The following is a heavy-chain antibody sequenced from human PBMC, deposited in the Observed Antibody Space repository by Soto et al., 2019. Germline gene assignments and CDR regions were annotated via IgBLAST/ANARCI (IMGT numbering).Heavy chain of an antibody. CDR1: VGSIMSYY. J-gene: IGHJ6*02. Sequence: SETLSLTCTFSVGSIMSYYWSWIRQPAGKALEWVGRIYTSGTTNYNPSLKSRVTILLDTSKNQFSLKLSSVTAADTAVYYCAREGASGFGMDVWGQGTTVTVSS. CDR3: AREGASGFGMDV. D-gene: IGHD1-26*01. CDR2: IYTSGTT. V-gene: IGHV4-4*07.